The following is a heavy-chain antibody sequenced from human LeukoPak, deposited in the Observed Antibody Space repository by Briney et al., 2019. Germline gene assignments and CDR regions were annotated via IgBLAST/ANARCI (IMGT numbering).Heavy chain of an antibody. CDR1: GGSISSYY. Sequence: PSETLSLTCTVSGGSISSYYWSWIRQPPGKGLEWIGYIYYSGSTNYNPSLKSRVTISVDTSKNQFSLKLSSVTAADTAVYYCARHLSGFGELEFDYWGQGTLVTVSS. CDR3: ARHLSGFGELEFDY. J-gene: IGHJ4*02. D-gene: IGHD3-10*01. V-gene: IGHV4-59*08. CDR2: IYYSGST.